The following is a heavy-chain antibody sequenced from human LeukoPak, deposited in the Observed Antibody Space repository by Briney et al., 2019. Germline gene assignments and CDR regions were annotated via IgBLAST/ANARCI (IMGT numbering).Heavy chain of an antibody. Sequence: GGSLRLSCAASGFTFSSYWMSWVRQSPGKGLEWVANIKPDGSEKYFMDSVKGRFTISRDNAKNALYLEMNSLRAEDTAEYFCARERMYSGSGSSYPYYDYWGQGTLVTVSS. CDR2: IKPDGSEK. V-gene: IGHV3-7*01. CDR1: GFTFSSYW. J-gene: IGHJ4*02. CDR3: ARERMYSGSGSSYPYYDY. D-gene: IGHD3-10*01.